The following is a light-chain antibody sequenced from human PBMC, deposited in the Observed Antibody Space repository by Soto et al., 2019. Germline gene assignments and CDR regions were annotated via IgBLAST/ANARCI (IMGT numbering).Light chain of an antibody. Sequence: EIVMTQSPATLSVSPGERATVPCRASQSVTNNLGWYQQKPGQAPRLLIYGASTRATGIPARFSGSGYGTEFTLTINSLQSEDFEVYYCQQYHNWQLTFGGATKV. V-gene: IGKV3-15*01. J-gene: IGKJ4*01. CDR3: QQYHNWQLT. CDR2: GAS. CDR1: QSVTNN.